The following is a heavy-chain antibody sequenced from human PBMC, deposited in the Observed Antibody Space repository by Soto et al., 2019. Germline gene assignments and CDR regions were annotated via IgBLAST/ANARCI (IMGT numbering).Heavy chain of an antibody. CDR3: AKPLWFGELLYGLFDY. J-gene: IGHJ4*02. Sequence: PGGSLRFSCAASGFTFSSYGMHWVRQAPGKGLEWVAVISYDGSNKYYADSVKGRFTISRDNSKNTLYLQMNSLRAEDTAVYYCAKPLWFGELLYGLFDYWGKGTLVTVS. V-gene: IGHV3-30*18. CDR2: ISYDGSNK. D-gene: IGHD3-10*01. CDR1: GFTFSSYG.